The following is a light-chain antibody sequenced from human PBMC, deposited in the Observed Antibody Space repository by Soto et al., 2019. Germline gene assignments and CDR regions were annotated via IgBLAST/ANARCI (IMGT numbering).Light chain of an antibody. Sequence: QSVLTQPASVSGSPGQSITISCTGTSSDIGGYNYASWYQQHPGKAPKLMIYEVNNRPSGVSDRFSGSKSGNTASLTISGLQAEDEADYYCSSFTSTSTQVLGGGTQLTVL. V-gene: IGLV2-14*01. J-gene: IGLJ3*02. CDR3: SSFTSTSTQV. CDR2: EVN. CDR1: SSDIGGYNY.